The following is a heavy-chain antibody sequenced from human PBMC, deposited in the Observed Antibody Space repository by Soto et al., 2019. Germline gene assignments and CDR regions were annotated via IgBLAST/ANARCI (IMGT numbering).Heavy chain of an antibody. V-gene: IGHV1-18*04. Sequence: GASVKVSCKASGYTFTSYGISWVRQAPGQGLEWMGWISAYNGNTNYAQKLQGRVTMTTDTSTSTAYMELRSLRSDDTAVYYCARDYYDSSGYLAQNDAFDIWGQGTMVTVSS. D-gene: IGHD3-22*01. CDR1: GYTFTSYG. CDR2: ISAYNGNT. CDR3: ARDYYDSSGYLAQNDAFDI. J-gene: IGHJ3*02.